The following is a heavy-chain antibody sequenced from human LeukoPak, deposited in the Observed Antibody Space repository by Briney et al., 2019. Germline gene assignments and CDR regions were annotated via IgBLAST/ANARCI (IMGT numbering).Heavy chain of an antibody. Sequence: GGSLRLSCAASGFTFSSYAMSWVRQAPGKGLEWVSAISGSGGSTYYADSVKGRFTISRDNSKNTLYLQMNSLRAEDTAVYYCARDMGGDYWYFDLWGRGTLVTVSS. CDR3: ARDMGGDYWYFDL. J-gene: IGHJ2*01. V-gene: IGHV3-23*01. CDR2: ISGSGGST. D-gene: IGHD3-16*01. CDR1: GFTFSSYA.